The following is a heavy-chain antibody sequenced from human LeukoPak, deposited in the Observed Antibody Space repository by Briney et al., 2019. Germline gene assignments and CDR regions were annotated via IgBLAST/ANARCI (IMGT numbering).Heavy chain of an antibody. J-gene: IGHJ5*02. CDR1: GYTFTGYY. CDR3: ARIRIAAAGRNWFDP. CDR2: INPNSGGT. Sequence: EASVKVSCKASGYTFTGYYMHWVRQAPGQGLEWMGWINPNSGGTNYAQKLQGRVTMTTDTSTSTAYMELRSLRSDDTAVYYCARIRIAAAGRNWFDPWGQGTLVTVSS. V-gene: IGHV1-2*02. D-gene: IGHD6-13*01.